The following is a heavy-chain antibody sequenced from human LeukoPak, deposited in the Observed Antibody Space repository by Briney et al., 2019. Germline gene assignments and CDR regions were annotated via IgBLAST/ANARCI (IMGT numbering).Heavy chain of an antibody. CDR1: GGSISSYY. J-gene: IGHJ3*02. Sequence: SETLSLTCTVSGGSISSYYWSCIRQPPGKGLEWIGYIYYSGSTNYNPSLKSRVTISVDTSKNQFSLKLSSVTAADTAVYYCARALPTVTGAFDIWGQGTMVTVSS. CDR2: IYYSGST. CDR3: ARALPTVTGAFDI. V-gene: IGHV4-59*01. D-gene: IGHD4-17*01.